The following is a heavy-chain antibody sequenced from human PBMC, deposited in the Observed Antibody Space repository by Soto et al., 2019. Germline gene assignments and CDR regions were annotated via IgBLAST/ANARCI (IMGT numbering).Heavy chain of an antibody. V-gene: IGHV4-31*03. CDR3: ARDRITMVRGVIKGYYYYGMDV. CDR2: IYYSGST. J-gene: IGHJ6*02. Sequence: SETLSLTCTVSGGSISSGGYYWSWILQHPGKGLEWIGYIYYSGSTYYNPSLKSRVTISVDTSKNQFSLKLSSVTAADTAVYYCARDRITMVRGVIKGYYYYGMDVWGQGTTVTVSS. CDR1: GGSISSGGYY. D-gene: IGHD3-10*01.